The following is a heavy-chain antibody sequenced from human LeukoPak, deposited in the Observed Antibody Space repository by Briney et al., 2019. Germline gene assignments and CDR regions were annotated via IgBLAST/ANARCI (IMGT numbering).Heavy chain of an antibody. V-gene: IGHV1-24*01. D-gene: IGHD2-15*01. Sequence: ASVKVSCKVSGYTLTELSMHWVRQAPGKGLEWMGGFDPEDGETIYAQKFQGRVTMTKDTSTDTAYMELSSLRSEDTAVYYCATGAATKDAFDIWGQGTMVTVSS. J-gene: IGHJ3*02. CDR1: GYTLTELS. CDR3: ATGAATKDAFDI. CDR2: FDPEDGET.